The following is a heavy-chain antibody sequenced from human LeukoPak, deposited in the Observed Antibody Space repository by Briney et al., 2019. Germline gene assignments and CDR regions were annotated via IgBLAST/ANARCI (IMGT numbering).Heavy chain of an antibody. CDR1: GFTFSRYW. J-gene: IGHJ1*01. CDR3: ARDFEYGSSSN. CDR2: IKQDGSEK. D-gene: IGHD6-6*01. Sequence: GGSLRLSCAASGFTFSRYWMSWVRQAPGKGLEWLANIKQDGSEKYYVDSVKGRFTISRDNAKNSLYLQMDSLRVEDTAVYYCARDFEYGSSSNWGQGTLVTVSS. V-gene: IGHV3-7*01.